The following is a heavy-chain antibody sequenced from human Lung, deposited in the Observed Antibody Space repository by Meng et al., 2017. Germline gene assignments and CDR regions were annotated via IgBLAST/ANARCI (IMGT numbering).Heavy chain of an antibody. CDR3: AREQQWLVQDFDS. CDR1: GYTFIDYY. V-gene: IGHV1-2*06. Sequence: QAQLVQSGAEVKKPGASVKVSCKASGYTFIDYYMHWVRRAPGQGLEWMGRINPNSGGADYAQKFQGRVTMTRDKSISTAYMELTRLRSDDTAVYYCAREQQWLVQDFDSWGQGTLVTVSS. D-gene: IGHD6-19*01. CDR2: INPNSGGA. J-gene: IGHJ4*02.